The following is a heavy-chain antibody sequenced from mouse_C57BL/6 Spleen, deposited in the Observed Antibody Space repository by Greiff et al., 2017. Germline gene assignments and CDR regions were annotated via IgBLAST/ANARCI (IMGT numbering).Heavy chain of an antibody. CDR1: GFTFSDYG. CDR2: ISNLPYSI. Sequence: EVQLVESGGGLVQPGGSLKLSCAASGFTFSDYGMAWVRQAPRKGPEWVAFISNLPYSIYYADTVTGRFTISRENAKNTLYLEMSSLRSEDTAMYYCARLPGWYFDVWGTGTTVTVSS. V-gene: IGHV5-15*01. J-gene: IGHJ1*03. CDR3: ARLPGWYFDV.